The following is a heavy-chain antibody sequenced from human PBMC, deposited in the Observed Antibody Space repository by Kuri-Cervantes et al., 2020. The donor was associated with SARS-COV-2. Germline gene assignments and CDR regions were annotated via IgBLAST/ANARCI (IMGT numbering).Heavy chain of an antibody. J-gene: IGHJ2*01. CDR2: IYHSGST. CDR1: GDSVSSGSYY. V-gene: IGHV4-39*07. D-gene: IGHD4-17*01. CDR3: ARPYGDDLNWYFDL. Sequence: SETLSLTCTVSGDSVSSGSYYWGWIRQPPGKGLEWIGSIYHSGSTYYNPSLKSRVTISVDTSKNQFSLKLSSVTAADTAVYYCARPYGDDLNWYFDLWGRGTLVTVSS.